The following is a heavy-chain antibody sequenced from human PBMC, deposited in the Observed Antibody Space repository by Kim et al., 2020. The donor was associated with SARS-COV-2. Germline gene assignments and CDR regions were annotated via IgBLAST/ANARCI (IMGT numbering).Heavy chain of an antibody. Sequence: GGSLRLSCAASGFTFSSYAMSWVRQAPGKGLEWVSAISGSGGSTYYADSVKGRFTISRDNSKNTLYLQMNSLRAEDTAVYYCAKLSGAYGSGSYYNVGYYYYGMDVWGQGTTVTVSS. D-gene: IGHD3-10*01. CDR2: ISGSGGST. CDR3: AKLSGAYGSGSYYNVGYYYYGMDV. CDR1: GFTFSSYA. J-gene: IGHJ6*02. V-gene: IGHV3-23*01.